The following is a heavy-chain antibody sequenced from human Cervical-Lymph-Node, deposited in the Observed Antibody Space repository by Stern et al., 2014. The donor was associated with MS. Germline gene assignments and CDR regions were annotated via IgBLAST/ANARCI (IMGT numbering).Heavy chain of an antibody. J-gene: IGHJ4*02. CDR2: IRGSGAST. D-gene: IGHD4-17*01. CDR3: VRLGDPTWCYLDY. Sequence: EVQLEESGGGLVQPGGSLRLSCAASGFTFSSYAMSWVRQSPGKGLECVSGIRGSGASTYYTDSVKGQFTISRDRSKNMMYVQMRNLRVDDTAVYFCVRLGDPTWCYLDYWGQGIRVTVSS. CDR1: GFTFSSYA. V-gene: IGHV3-23*04.